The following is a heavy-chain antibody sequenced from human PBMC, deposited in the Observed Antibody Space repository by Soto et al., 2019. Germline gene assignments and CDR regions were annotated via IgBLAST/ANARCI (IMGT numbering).Heavy chain of an antibody. D-gene: IGHD4-4*01. CDR3: ARNRDSNSFEP. V-gene: IGHV4-39*01. J-gene: IGHJ5*02. CDR1: VVSISSSSYY. Sequence: SETLSLTCIFSVVSISSSSYYCGWIRQPPWKGLEWIGSIYYSGSTYYNPSLKSRVTISVDTSKNQFSLKLSSVTAADTAVFSCARNRDSNSFEPWGQGTLVNVSS. CDR2: IYYSGST.